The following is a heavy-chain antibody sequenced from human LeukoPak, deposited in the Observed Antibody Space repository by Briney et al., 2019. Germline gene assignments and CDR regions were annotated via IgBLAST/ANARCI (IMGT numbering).Heavy chain of an antibody. J-gene: IGHJ3*02. CDR1: GFTFSSYS. Sequence: GGSLRLSCAASGFTFSSYSMNWVRQAPGKGLEWVSYISSSSSTIYYADSVKGRFTISRDNAKNSLYLQMNSLRAEDTAVYYCAGLIHHYYDSSGYYYDAFDIWGQGTMVTVSS. V-gene: IGHV3-48*01. D-gene: IGHD3-22*01. CDR3: AGLIHHYYDSSGYYYDAFDI. CDR2: ISSSSSTI.